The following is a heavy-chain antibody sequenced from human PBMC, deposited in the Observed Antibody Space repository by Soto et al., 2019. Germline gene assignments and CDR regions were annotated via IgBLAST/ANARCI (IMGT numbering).Heavy chain of an antibody. CDR2: VSAGGDMT. V-gene: IGHV3-23*01. D-gene: IGHD2-15*01. CDR3: ARGGRGGWGSPASYYYAGLDV. J-gene: IGHJ6*02. CDR1: GFTFSSYA. Sequence: DVQLLESGGHLVQPGGSLRLSCAASGFTFSSYAMSWDRQAPGKGLEWVSSVSAGGDMTYYSDSVKGRFSISRDNSNNALFLQVNSLRIGDTALYYCARGGRGGWGSPASYYYAGLDVWGQGTTVTVS.